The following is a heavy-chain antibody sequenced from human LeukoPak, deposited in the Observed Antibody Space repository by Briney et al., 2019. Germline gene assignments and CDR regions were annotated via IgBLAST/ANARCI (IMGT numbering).Heavy chain of an antibody. CDR2: IYYSGST. Sequence: SETLSLTCTVSGGSISSSSYYWGWIRQPPGKGLEWIGSIYYSGSTYYNPSLKSRVTISVDTSKNQFSLKLSSVTAADTAVYYCARVDGGYCSSTSCYDWFDPWGQGTLVTVSS. CDR3: ARVDGGYCSSTSCYDWFDP. CDR1: GGSISSSSYY. D-gene: IGHD2-2*01. J-gene: IGHJ5*02. V-gene: IGHV4-39*07.